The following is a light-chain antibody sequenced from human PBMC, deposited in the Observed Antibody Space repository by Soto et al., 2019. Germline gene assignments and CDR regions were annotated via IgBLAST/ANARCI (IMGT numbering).Light chain of an antibody. J-gene: IGLJ3*02. CDR2: DTD. V-gene: IGLV7-46*01. CDR1: TGPVTSGHY. Sequence: QAVVTQEPSLTVSPGGTVTLTCASSTGPVTSGHYPYWFQQKPGQAPRTVLYDTDNRHSWTPARFSGSLLGGKAALTLSGAQPEDEADYYCLLSYSDSRVFGGGTNVTVL. CDR3: LLSYSDSRV.